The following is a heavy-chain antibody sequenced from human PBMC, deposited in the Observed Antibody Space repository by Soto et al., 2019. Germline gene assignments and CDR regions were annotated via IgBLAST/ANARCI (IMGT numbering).Heavy chain of an antibody. CDR3: ARGKLFISSSSGDFDY. Sequence: PSETLSLTCPVSGGSIRSDDYYWTWIRQPPGKGLEWIGYIFYSGDTHYNPSLKSRVTISVDTSKNQFSLTLSSVTAADTAVYYCARGKLFISSSSGDFDYWGQGTLVTVSS. CDR2: IFYSGDT. J-gene: IGHJ4*02. D-gene: IGHD6-6*01. V-gene: IGHV4-31*03. CDR1: GGSIRSDDYY.